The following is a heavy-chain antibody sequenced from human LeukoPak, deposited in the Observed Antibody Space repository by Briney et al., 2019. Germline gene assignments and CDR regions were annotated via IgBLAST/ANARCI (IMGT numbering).Heavy chain of an antibody. V-gene: IGHV3-23*01. CDR1: GFTFSSYA. Sequence: GGSLRLSCAASGFTFSSYAMSWVRQAPGKGLEWVSAISGSGGSTYYADSVKGRFTISGDNSKNTLYLQMNSLRAEDTAVYYCAREPHPDYDFWSGRFDYWGQGTLVTVSS. CDR2: ISGSGGST. D-gene: IGHD3-3*01. CDR3: AREPHPDYDFWSGRFDY. J-gene: IGHJ4*02.